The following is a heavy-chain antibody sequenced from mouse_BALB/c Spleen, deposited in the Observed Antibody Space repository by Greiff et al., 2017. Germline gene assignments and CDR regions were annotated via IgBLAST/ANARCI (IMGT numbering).Heavy chain of an antibody. Sequence: VQGVESGAELVRPGTSVKVSCKASGYAFTNYLIEWVKQRPGQGLEWIGVINPGSGGTNYNEKFKGKATLTADKSSSTAYMQLSSLTSDDSAVYFCARRITTATDYWGQGTTLTVSS. J-gene: IGHJ2*01. CDR2: INPGSGGT. V-gene: IGHV1-54*01. CDR3: ARRITTATDY. CDR1: GYAFTNYL. D-gene: IGHD1-2*01.